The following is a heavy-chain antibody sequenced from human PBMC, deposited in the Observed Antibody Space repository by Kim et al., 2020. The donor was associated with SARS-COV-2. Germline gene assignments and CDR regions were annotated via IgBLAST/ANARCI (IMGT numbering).Heavy chain of an antibody. CDR3: ARVVRPGYSAGRYLSWLDS. CDR2: ISGYNGNR. Sequence: ASVKVSCTASGDSLDNYAIGWVRQTPGQGLEYMGWISGYNGNRDFAQKFQGRVTLTTDTYTSTTYMELRSLASDDTAMYYCARVVRPGYSAGRYLSWLDS. J-gene: IGHJ5*01. V-gene: IGHV1-18*01. CDR1: GDSLDNYA. D-gene: IGHD6-13*01.